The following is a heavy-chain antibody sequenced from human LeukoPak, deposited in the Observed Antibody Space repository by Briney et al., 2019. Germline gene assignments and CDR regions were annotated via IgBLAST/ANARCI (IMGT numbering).Heavy chain of an antibody. D-gene: IGHD3-9*01. CDR1: GGSISSSNW. CDR3: ARVDILTGSYLDY. CDR2: IYHSGST. Sequence: SETLSLTCAVSGGSISSSNWWSWVRQPPGKGLEWIGEIYHSGSTNYNPSLKSRVTISVDKSKNQFSLKLSSVTAADTAVYYCARVDILTGSYLDYWGQGTLVTVSS. V-gene: IGHV4-4*02. J-gene: IGHJ4*02.